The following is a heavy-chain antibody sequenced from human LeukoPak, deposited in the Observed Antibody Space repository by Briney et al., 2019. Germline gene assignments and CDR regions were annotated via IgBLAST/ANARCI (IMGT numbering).Heavy chain of an antibody. J-gene: IGHJ4*02. CDR2: IYTSGST. Sequence: SETLSLTCTVSGGSISSYYWSWIRQPAGKGLEWIGRIYTSGSTNYNPSLKSRVTMSVDTSKNQFSLKLSSVTAADTAVYYCARDWGSSTSLSLDYWGQGTLVTVSS. D-gene: IGHD2-2*01. CDR1: GGSISSYY. CDR3: ARDWGSSTSLSLDY. V-gene: IGHV4-4*07.